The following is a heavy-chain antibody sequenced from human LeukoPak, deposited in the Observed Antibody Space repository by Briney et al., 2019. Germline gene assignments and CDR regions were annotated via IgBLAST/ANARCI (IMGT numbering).Heavy chain of an antibody. CDR1: GFSFSSYP. CDR2: ISSDGNTE. Sequence: GRSLRLSCAASGFSFSSYPMNWVRQAPGKGLEWVSHISSDGNTEYHADAPRGRFTLSRDNAKNSLFLQINSLRVEDTAVYYCARGGNYASGSWDFWGQGTLVTVSS. V-gene: IGHV3-48*03. CDR3: ARGGNYASGSWDF. D-gene: IGHD3-10*01. J-gene: IGHJ4*02.